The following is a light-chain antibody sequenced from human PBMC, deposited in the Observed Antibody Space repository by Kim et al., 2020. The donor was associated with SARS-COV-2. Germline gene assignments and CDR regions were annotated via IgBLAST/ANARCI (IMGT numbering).Light chain of an antibody. V-gene: IGKV1-27*01. CDR3: QGYNGPPWT. Sequence: GDRVTMSCRASQDIGTYLAWYQQKSGKPPQLLIYAASTLQPGVPSRFSVRGSGTDFTLTIASLQPEDVGTYYCQGYNGPPWTFG. CDR1: QDIGTY. J-gene: IGKJ1*01. CDR2: AAS.